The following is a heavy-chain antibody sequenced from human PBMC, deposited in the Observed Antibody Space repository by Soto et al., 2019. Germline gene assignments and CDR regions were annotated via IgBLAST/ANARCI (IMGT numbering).Heavy chain of an antibody. D-gene: IGHD1-1*01. Sequence: EGQLVESGGGLVEPGETLRLSCAASGFTFKNAWMSWVRQAPGKGLEWVGRIKSWSDGGTTDYGAPVKGRFSISRDDAKNTLSLQMNSLRTEDTADYYCTTGTTVAKYYFDFWGQGTLVTVSS. CDR3: TTGTTVAKYYFDF. V-gene: IGHV3-15*01. CDR1: GFTFKNAW. CDR2: IKSWSDGGTT. J-gene: IGHJ4*02.